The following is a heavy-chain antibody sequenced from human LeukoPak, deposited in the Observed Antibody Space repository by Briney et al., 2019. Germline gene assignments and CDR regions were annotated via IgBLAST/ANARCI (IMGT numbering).Heavy chain of an antibody. CDR3: ASSNWLRDANFDS. CDR1: GGSVSSSGHY. J-gene: IGHJ4*02. CDR2: MYYSGST. D-gene: IGHD6-13*01. Sequence: PSETLSLTCTVSGGSVSSSGHYWGWLRQPPGKGLEWIGSMYYSGSTYYNPSLKSRVTISVDTSKNQFSLKLTSVTASDSAVYYCASSNWLRDANFDSWGQGTLVTVSS. V-gene: IGHV4-39*01.